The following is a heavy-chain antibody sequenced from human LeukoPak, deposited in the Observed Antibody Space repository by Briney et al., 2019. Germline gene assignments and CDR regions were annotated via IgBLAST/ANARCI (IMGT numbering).Heavy chain of an antibody. D-gene: IGHD3-9*01. Sequence: GGSLRLSCAASGFTFNNYALTWVRQTPGKGLEWVANIKQDGSEKYYVDSVRGRFTISRDNANNSLDLQMNSLRAEDTAVYYCAKGADMWGILTGYPDYWGQGTLVTVSS. CDR3: AKGADMWGILTGYPDY. CDR1: GFTFNNYA. V-gene: IGHV3-7*01. CDR2: IKQDGSEK. J-gene: IGHJ4*02.